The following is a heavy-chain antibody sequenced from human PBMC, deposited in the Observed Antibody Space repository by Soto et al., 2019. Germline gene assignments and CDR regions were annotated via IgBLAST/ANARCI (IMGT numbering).Heavy chain of an antibody. CDR1: GASISGFY. CDR2: IYATGTT. D-gene: IGHD5-18*01. V-gene: IGHV4-4*07. J-gene: IGHJ4*02. Sequence: PSETLSLTCTVSGASISGFYWSWIRKSAGKGLEWIGRIYATGTTDYNPSLKSRVMMSVDTSKNQFSLKLSSVTAADTAVYYCARAKGDTAMVMYYWGQGTLVTVSS. CDR3: ARAKGDTAMVMYY.